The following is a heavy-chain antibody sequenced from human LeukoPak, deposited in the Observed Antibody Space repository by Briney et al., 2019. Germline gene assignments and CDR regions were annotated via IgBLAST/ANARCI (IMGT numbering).Heavy chain of an antibody. Sequence: GGSLRLSCVASGFTFSRYAMHWVRQAPGKGLEWVAVIRYDGSNKYYADSVKGRFTISRDNSKNTLYLQMNSLRAEDTAVYYCARQADILVKGIATRYYSYYYMDVWGKGTTVTVSS. CDR2: IRYDGSNK. J-gene: IGHJ6*03. CDR1: GFTFSRYA. V-gene: IGHV3-30*04. CDR3: ARQADILVKGIATRYYSYYYMDV. D-gene: IGHD6-13*01.